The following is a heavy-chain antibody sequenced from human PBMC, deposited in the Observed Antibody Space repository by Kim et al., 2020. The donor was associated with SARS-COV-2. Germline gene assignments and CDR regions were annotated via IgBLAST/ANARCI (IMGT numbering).Heavy chain of an antibody. CDR1: GYIFTSYW. V-gene: IGHV5-51*01. CDR3: ARAPGMAGTGANLDY. D-gene: IGHD6-19*01. J-gene: IGHJ4*02. CDR2: IYPGDSDT. Sequence: GESLKISCKGSGYIFTSYWIGWVRQMPGKGLEWMGIIYPGDSDTRYSPSFQGQVTISVDKSISTAYLQWSSLKASDAAVYYCARAPGMAGTGANLDYWGQGTLVTVSS.